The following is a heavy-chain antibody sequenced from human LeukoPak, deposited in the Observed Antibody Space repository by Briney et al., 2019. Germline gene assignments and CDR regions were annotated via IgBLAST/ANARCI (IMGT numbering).Heavy chain of an antibody. Sequence: GGSLRLSCAASGFTFSSYWMHWVRQAPGKGLVWVSRINSDGSSTTYADSVRGRFTISRDNAKNTLYLQMNSLRAEDTAVYYCVREPQAEYYFDYWGEGTLVTVSS. CDR3: VREPQAEYYFDY. CDR1: GFTFSSYW. D-gene: IGHD1-14*01. CDR2: INSDGSST. J-gene: IGHJ4*02. V-gene: IGHV3-74*01.